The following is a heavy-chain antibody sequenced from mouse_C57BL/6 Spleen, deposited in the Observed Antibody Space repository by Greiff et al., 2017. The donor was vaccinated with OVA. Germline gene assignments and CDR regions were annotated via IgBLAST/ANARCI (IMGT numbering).Heavy chain of an antibody. CDR2: IHPNSGST. Sequence: QVHVKQPGAELVKPGASVKLSCKASGYTFTSYWMHWVKQRPGQGLEWIGMIHPNSGSTNYNEKFKSKATLTVDKSSSTAYMQLSSLTSEDSAVYYCASKDYYGSSYHAMDYWGQGTSVTVSS. CDR1: GYTFTSYW. CDR3: ASKDYYGSSYHAMDY. J-gene: IGHJ4*01. D-gene: IGHD1-1*01. V-gene: IGHV1-64*01.